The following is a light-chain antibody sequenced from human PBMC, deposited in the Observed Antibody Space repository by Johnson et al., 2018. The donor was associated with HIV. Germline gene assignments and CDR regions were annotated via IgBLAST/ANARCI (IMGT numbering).Light chain of an antibody. CDR2: DNN. V-gene: IGLV1-51*01. Sequence: QPVLTQPPSVSAAPGQKVTISCSGSSSNIGNNYVSWYQQLPHTAPKLLISDNNKRPSGIPGRFSGSKSGPSATLGITGLQTGDEADYYCGTWDSSLTSYVFGAGTKVTVL. CDR3: GTWDSSLTSYV. J-gene: IGLJ1*01. CDR1: SSNIGNNY.